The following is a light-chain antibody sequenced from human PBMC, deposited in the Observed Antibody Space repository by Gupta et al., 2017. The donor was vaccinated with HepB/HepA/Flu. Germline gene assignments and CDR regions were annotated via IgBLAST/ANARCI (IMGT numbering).Light chain of an antibody. CDR3: QQLNTSPLT. CDR1: QGIGSF. Sequence: DIQLTQSPSFLSASVGDRVTITCRASQGIGSFLAWYQQKPGKAPKLLIYAASTLQSGVPSRFSGSGSGTDFTLTISSLLPEDFATYFCQQLNTSPLTFGHGTNVDVK. CDR2: AAS. J-gene: IGKJ3*01. V-gene: IGKV1-9*01.